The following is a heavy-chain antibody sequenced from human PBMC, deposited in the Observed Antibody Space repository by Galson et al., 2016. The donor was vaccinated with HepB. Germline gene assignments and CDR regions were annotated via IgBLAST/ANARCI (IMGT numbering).Heavy chain of an antibody. Sequence: SLRLSCAASGFTFSRYGMHWVRQAPGKGLEWVAVILYDGSKKYYADSVKGRFTISRDNSKNTLYLQMNSLRAEDTAVYYCARKTDTAAPGDYWGQGTLVTVSS. CDR3: ARKTDTAAPGDY. CDR2: ILYDGSKK. J-gene: IGHJ4*02. CDR1: GFTFSRYG. V-gene: IGHV3-33*01. D-gene: IGHD5-18*01.